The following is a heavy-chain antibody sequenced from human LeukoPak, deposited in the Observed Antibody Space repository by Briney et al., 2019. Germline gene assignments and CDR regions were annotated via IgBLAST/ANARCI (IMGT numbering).Heavy chain of an antibody. CDR3: ARGHYYDSSGAFDI. CDR2: ISAYNGNT. CDR1: GGTFNNSA. Sequence: ASVKVSCKTSGGTFNNSAISWVRQAPGQGLEWMGWISAYNGNTNYAQKLQGRVTMTTDTSTSTAYMELRSLRSDDTAVYYCARGHYYDSSGAFDIWGQGTMVTVSS. J-gene: IGHJ3*02. V-gene: IGHV1-18*01. D-gene: IGHD3-22*01.